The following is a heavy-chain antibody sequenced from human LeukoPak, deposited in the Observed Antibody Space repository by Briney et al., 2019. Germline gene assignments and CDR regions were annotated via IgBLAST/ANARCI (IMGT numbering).Heavy chain of an antibody. Sequence: GRSLRLAWAAAGFTFDDYAMHWVRQAPGEGLEWVSGMSWNSGSIGYADSVKGRFTISRDNAKNSLYLQMNSLRAEDTALYYCAKVYGSGSYGYYYGMDVWGQGTTVTVSS. D-gene: IGHD3-10*01. V-gene: IGHV3-9*01. CDR1: GFTFDDYA. CDR2: MSWNSGSI. J-gene: IGHJ6*02. CDR3: AKVYGSGSYGYYYGMDV.